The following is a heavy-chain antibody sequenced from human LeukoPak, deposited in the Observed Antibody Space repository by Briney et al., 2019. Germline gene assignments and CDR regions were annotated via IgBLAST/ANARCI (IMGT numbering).Heavy chain of an antibody. J-gene: IGHJ4*02. CDR3: ARDRDCENYFEY. CDR1: GFTFSSYA. V-gene: IGHV3-7*04. CDR2: IKHDGSEK. Sequence: GGSLRLSCAASGFTFSSYAMSWVRQAPGKGLEWVANIKHDGSEKYYVDSVKGRFTISRDNAKNSLYLQMNSLRGEDTAVYYCARDRDCENYFEYWGQGTLVTVSS. D-gene: IGHD2-21*01.